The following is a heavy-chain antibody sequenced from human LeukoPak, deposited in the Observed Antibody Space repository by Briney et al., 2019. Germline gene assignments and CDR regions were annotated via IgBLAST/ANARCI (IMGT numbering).Heavy chain of an antibody. D-gene: IGHD3-22*01. J-gene: IGHJ4*02. V-gene: IGHV1-24*01. CDR1: GYTLTELS. CDR2: FDPENGET. CDR3: TRSAVVLPYYFDY. Sequence: ASVKVYCKVSGYTLTELSMHWVRQAPGKGLEWMGSFDPENGETLYAQEFQGRVTLTEDTSADTAYMELISLRPEDTALYYCTRSAVVLPYYFDYWGQGTLVTVSS.